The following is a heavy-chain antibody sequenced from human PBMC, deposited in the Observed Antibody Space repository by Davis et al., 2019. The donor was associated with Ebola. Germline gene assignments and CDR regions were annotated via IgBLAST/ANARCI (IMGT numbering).Heavy chain of an antibody. V-gene: IGHV3-33*03. CDR1: GFTFSSYG. CDR2: IWYDGSNN. CDR3: AQGNVDWGSSYWYFGL. D-gene: IGHD7-27*01. Sequence: GESLKISCAASGFTFSSYGMHWVRQAPGKGLEWVAVIWYDGSNNYYADSVKGRFTVSSDNSKNTLYLQMNSLRAEDTAVYYCAQGNVDWGSSYWYFGLWGRGTLVTVSS. J-gene: IGHJ2*01.